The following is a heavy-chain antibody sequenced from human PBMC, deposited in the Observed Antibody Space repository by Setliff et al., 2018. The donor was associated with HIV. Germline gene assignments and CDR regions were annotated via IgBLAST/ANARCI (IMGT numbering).Heavy chain of an antibody. CDR3: ARDRGVYYYYYYMDV. CDR1: GGSFSSYY. CDR2: IWNDGTNK. Sequence: LSLTCAFYGGSFSSYYWNWVRLAPGRGLEWVAVIWNDGTNKYYADSVKGRFAISRDNSRNTLYLQMNSLRAEDTAVYYCARDRGVYYYYYYMDVWGKGTTVTVSS. V-gene: IGHV3-33*08. J-gene: IGHJ6*03.